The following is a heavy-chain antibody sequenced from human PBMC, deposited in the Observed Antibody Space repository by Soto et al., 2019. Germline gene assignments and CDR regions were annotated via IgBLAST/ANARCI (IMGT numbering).Heavy chain of an antibody. Sequence: EVQLVESGGGLVQPGVSLRLSCAASGFSVGSSYLYWVRQAPGRGLQWVSSIYVDGTTYYTDSVKGRFSISRDSSKNTLYLQMNSLGAEDTALYYCIKGKVGTDPNWLDPWGQGSLVTVSS. D-gene: IGHD2-21*02. CDR1: GFSVGSSY. CDR2: IYVDGTT. J-gene: IGHJ5*02. V-gene: IGHV3-66*01. CDR3: IKGKVGTDPNWLDP.